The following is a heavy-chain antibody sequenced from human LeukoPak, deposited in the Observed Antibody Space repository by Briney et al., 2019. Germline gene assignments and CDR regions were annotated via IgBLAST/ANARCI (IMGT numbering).Heavy chain of an antibody. CDR3: ARRGLYCSSTSCYGAGNWFDP. J-gene: IGHJ5*02. V-gene: IGHV1-2*02. Sequence: SGGTNYAQKFQGRVTMTRDTSISTAYMELSSLRSDDTAVYYCARRGLYCSSTSCYGAGNWFDPWGQGTLVTVSS. CDR2: SGGT. D-gene: IGHD2-2*01.